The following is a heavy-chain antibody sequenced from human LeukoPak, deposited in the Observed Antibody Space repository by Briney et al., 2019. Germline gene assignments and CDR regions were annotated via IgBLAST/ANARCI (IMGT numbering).Heavy chain of an antibody. CDR3: ARGSGNTMVRGVIEYYFDY. CDR1: GGTFSTYA. V-gene: IGHV1-69*06. D-gene: IGHD3-10*01. CDR2: IIPIFGTA. Sequence: ASVKVSCKASGGTFSTYAISWVRQAPGQGLEWMGGIIPIFGTANYAQKFQGRVTITADKSTSTTYMELSSLRSEDTAVYYCARGSGNTMVRGVIEYYFDYWGQGTLVTVS. J-gene: IGHJ4*02.